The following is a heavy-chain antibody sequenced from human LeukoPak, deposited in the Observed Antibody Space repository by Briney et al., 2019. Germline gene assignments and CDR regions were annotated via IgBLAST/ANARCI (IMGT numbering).Heavy chain of an antibody. CDR1: GFTFSNYM. Sequence: GGSLRLSCAASGFTFSNYMMHRVRQAPGKGLVWVSRIKSDGITITYADSVKGRFTISRDNAKNTLYLQMNSLRAEDTAVYYCLRDLNWSLDQWGQGTLVTVSS. D-gene: IGHD1-20*01. CDR2: IKSDGITI. J-gene: IGHJ4*02. V-gene: IGHV3-74*01. CDR3: LRDLNWSLDQ.